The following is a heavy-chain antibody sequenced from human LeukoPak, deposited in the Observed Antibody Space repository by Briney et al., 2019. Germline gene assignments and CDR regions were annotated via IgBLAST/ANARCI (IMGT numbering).Heavy chain of an antibody. J-gene: IGHJ4*02. CDR2: IYHSGNT. Sequence: SETLSLTCTVSGGSIRSDAYYWSWIRQPPGEGLEWMGYIYHSGNTYYKPSLKSRLTISLDRSKNQFSLKLSSVAAADTAVYYCARIRGDPLVPAAPYTYFDCWGQGTLVTVSS. D-gene: IGHD2-2*01. V-gene: IGHV4-30-2*01. CDR1: GGSIRSDAYY. CDR3: ARIRGDPLVPAAPYTYFDC.